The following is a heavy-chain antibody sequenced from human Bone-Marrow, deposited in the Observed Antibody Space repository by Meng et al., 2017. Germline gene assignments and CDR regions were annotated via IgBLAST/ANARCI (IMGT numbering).Heavy chain of an antibody. CDR3: ARVGSRSEDY. D-gene: IGHD2-2*01. CDR2: INHSGST. Sequence: GQLKRWAAGLLKPSETLSLTCAVDGGYFSGYYWSWIRQPPGKWLEWIGEINHSGSTTYNPSLKRRVTISVDTSMNQFSLKLSSVTAADTAVYYCARVGSRSEDYWGQGTLVTVSS. V-gene: IGHV4-34*01. CDR1: GGYFSGYY. J-gene: IGHJ4*02.